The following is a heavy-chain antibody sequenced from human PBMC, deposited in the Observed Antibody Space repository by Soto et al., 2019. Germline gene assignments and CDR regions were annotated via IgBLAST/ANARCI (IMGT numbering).Heavy chain of an antibody. CDR3: AKGGGDYQLLRDY. V-gene: IGHV3-23*01. J-gene: IGHJ4*02. CDR2: ISGGGDKT. D-gene: IGHD2-2*01. Sequence: ESGGGLAQPGGSMRLSCAGSGFSFSRYAMSWVRQAPGKGLEWVSAISGGGDKTYYADSVKGRFTISRDNSKNTLYLQMNGLRAEGTAVYYCAKGGGDYQLLRDYWGQGTLVTVSS. CDR1: GFSFSRYA.